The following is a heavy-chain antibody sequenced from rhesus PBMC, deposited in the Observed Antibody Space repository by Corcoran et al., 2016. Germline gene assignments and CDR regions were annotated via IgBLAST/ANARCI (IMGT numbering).Heavy chain of an antibody. CDR2: ISNGGGST. Sequence: EVQLVESGGGLVQPGGSLRLSCAASGFTFSSYGMSWVRQAPGKGLEGVSYISNGGGSTYYAYSVKGRFTSSRDNSKNTLSLQMNSLRAEDTAVYYCARNRGWGDYYAYYFDYWGQGVLVTVPS. V-gene: IGHV3S5*01. CDR3: ARNRGWGDYYAYYFDY. J-gene: IGHJ4*01. D-gene: IGHD3-34*01. CDR1: GFTFSSYG.